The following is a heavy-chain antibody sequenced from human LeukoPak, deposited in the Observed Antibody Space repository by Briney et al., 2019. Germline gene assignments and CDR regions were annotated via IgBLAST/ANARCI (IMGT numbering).Heavy chain of an antibody. J-gene: IGHJ4*02. CDR3: AREGLATMIRGVIPY. D-gene: IGHD3-10*01. Sequence: SETLSLTCTVSGGSVSIGSYYWSWIRQPPGKGLEWIGYTYYSGNTNYNPSLKSRVTISVDTSKNQFSLKLTSVTAADTAVYYCAREGLATMIRGVIPYWGQGTLVTVPS. CDR2: TYYSGNT. CDR1: GGSVSIGSYY. V-gene: IGHV4-61*01.